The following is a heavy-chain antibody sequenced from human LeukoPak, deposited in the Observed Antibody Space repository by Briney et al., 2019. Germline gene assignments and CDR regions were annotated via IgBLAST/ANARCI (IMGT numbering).Heavy chain of an antibody. CDR1: GYTLTELS. CDR3: AREYDYTMY. V-gene: IGHV1-24*01. CDR2: FDPEDGET. Sequence: ASVKVSCKVSGYTLTELSMHWVRQAPGKGLEWMGGFDPEDGETIYAQKFQGRVTITRDTSASTAYMELSSLRSEDTAVYYCAREYDYTMYWGQGTLVTVSS. D-gene: IGHD4-11*01. J-gene: IGHJ4*02.